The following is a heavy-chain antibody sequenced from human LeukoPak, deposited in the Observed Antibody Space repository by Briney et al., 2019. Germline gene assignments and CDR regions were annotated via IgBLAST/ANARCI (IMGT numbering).Heavy chain of an antibody. V-gene: IGHV4-34*01. Sequence: SETLSLTCAVYGGPFSGYYWSWIRQPPGKGLEWIGEINHSGSTNYNPSLKSRVTISVDTSKNQFSLKLSSVTAADTAVYYCAREFGYGSGSYDYWGQGTLVTVSS. CDR2: INHSGST. CDR3: AREFGYGSGSYDY. D-gene: IGHD3-10*01. J-gene: IGHJ4*02. CDR1: GGPFSGYY.